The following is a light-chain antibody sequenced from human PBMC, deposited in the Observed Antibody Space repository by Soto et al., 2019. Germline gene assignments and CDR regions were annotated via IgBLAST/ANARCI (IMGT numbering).Light chain of an antibody. Sequence: EIVLTQSPATLALSPGERATLSCRASQSISFYLTWYQHKPGQAPRLLIYDASNRATGIPARFSGSGYGTDFTLPISSLEPEDFAVYYCQQRSNWPTFGQGTRLEIK. CDR2: DAS. J-gene: IGKJ5*01. V-gene: IGKV3-11*01. CDR1: QSISFY. CDR3: QQRSNWPT.